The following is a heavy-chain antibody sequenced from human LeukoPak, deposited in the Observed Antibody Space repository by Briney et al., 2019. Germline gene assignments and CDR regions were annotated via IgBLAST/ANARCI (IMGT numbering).Heavy chain of an antibody. V-gene: IGHV1-2*06. CDR2: INPNSGGT. Sequence: GASVKVSCKASGYTFTGYYMHWVRQAPGQGLEWMGRINPNSGGTNYAQKFQGRVTMTRDTSISTAYMELSRLRSDDTPVYYCPRESLYSNYAGYWGQGTLVTVSS. J-gene: IGHJ4*02. CDR3: PRESLYSNYAGY. CDR1: GYTFTGYY. D-gene: IGHD4-11*01.